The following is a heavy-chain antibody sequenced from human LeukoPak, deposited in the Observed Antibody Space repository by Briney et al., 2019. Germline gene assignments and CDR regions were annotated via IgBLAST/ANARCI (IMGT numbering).Heavy chain of an antibody. CDR2: ISSSGSTI. J-gene: IGHJ6*03. Sequence: GGSLRLSCAASGFTFSDYYMSWIRQAPGKGLEWVSYISSSGSTIYHADSVKGRFTISRDNAKNSLYLQMNSLRAEDTAVYYCARDGSSKGATAAAGHSYYYYMDVWGKGTTVTVSS. CDR3: ARDGSSKGATAAAGHSYYYYMDV. D-gene: IGHD6-13*01. V-gene: IGHV3-11*04. CDR1: GFTFSDYY.